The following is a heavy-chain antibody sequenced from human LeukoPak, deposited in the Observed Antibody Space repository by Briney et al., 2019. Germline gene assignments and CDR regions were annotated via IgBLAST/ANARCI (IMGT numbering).Heavy chain of an antibody. CDR1: GVTFSSLA. Sequence: GGSLRLSCAASGVTFSSLAMSWVRQAPGKGLEWVSDISANGDITDYADSVKGRFTISRDNSKNTVYLQMNSLRAEDTAVYYCARYCVYYYGSGSYYTQGFDPWGQGTLVTVSS. V-gene: IGHV3-23*01. J-gene: IGHJ5*02. CDR2: ISANGDIT. CDR3: ARYCVYYYGSGSYYTQGFDP. D-gene: IGHD3-10*01.